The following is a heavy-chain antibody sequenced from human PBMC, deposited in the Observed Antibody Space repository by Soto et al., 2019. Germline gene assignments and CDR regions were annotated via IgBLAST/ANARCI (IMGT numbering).Heavy chain of an antibody. J-gene: IGHJ5*02. Sequence: GXSLKVSCKASAYTFTSYDINWVRQATGQGLEWMGWMNPNSGNTGYAQKFQGRVTMTRNTSISTAYMELSSLRSEDTAVYYCARRVGYCSGGSCYYWFDPWGQGTLVTVSS. D-gene: IGHD2-15*01. CDR2: MNPNSGNT. CDR3: ARRVGYCSGGSCYYWFDP. V-gene: IGHV1-8*01. CDR1: AYTFTSYD.